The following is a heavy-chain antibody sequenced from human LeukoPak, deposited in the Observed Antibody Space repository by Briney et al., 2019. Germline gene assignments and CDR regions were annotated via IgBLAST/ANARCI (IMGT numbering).Heavy chain of an antibody. Sequence: PGGSLRLSCTASGFTFGSYAMSWVRQAPGKGLEWVSSISGGSEDTYYADSVKGRFTISRDNSKSTLYLQMNSLRAGDTAVYYCARTIAQYSNSWLYFYYGLDVWGRGTTVTVSS. CDR1: GFTFGSYA. J-gene: IGHJ6*01. D-gene: IGHD6-13*01. CDR2: ISGGSEDT. CDR3: ARTIAQYSNSWLYFYYGLDV. V-gene: IGHV3-23*01.